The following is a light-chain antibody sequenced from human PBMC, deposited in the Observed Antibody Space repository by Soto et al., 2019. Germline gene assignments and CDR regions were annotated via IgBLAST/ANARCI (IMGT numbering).Light chain of an antibody. CDR2: TAS. CDR1: QSISSY. CDR3: QQSHSMPLT. J-gene: IGKJ4*01. Sequence: DIQMTQSPSSLSASVGDRVTITCRASQSISSYLNWYQQKPGKAPNLLIYTASSLQSGVPSRFSGSGSGTDFTLTISSLQPADFATYYCQQSHSMPLTFGGGTKVEIK. V-gene: IGKV1-39*01.